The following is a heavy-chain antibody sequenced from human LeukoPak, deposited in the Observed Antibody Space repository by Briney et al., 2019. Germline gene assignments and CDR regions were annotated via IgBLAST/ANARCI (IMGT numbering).Heavy chain of an antibody. Sequence: SQTLSLTCTVSGGSISSGDYYWGWVRQPPGKGLEWIGYIYYSGSTYYNPSLKSRVTISVNTSKNQFSLKLSSVTAADTAVYYCARDKLVRAHYCYYGMDVWGQGTTVTLSS. V-gene: IGHV4-30-4*01. J-gene: IGHJ6*02. D-gene: IGHD6-6*01. CDR3: ARDKLVRAHYCYYGMDV. CDR1: GGSISSGDYY. CDR2: IYYSGST.